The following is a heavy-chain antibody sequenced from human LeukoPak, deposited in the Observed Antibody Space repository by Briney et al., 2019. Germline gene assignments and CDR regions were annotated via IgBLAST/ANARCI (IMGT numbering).Heavy chain of an antibody. J-gene: IGHJ3*02. CDR1: GGSISSGGYY. CDR2: IYYSGST. CDR3: ARAGPNDSDAFDI. V-gene: IGHV4-31*03. Sequence: SQTLSLTCTVSGGSISSGGYYWSWIRQHPGKGLEWIGYIYYSGSTYYNPSLKSRVTISVDTSKNQFSLKLSSVTAADTAVYYCARAGPNDSDAFDIWGQGTMVTVSS. D-gene: IGHD2-21*02.